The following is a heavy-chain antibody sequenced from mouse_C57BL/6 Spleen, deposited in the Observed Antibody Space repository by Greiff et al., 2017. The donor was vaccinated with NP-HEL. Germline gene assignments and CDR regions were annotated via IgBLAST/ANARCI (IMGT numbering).Heavy chain of an antibody. V-gene: IGHV1-5*01. CDR3: TRGDDYDDYAMDY. J-gene: IGHJ4*01. Sequence: VQLQQSGTVLARPGASVKMSCKTSGYTFTSYWMHWVKQRPGQGLEWIGAIYPGNSDTSYNQKFKGKAKLTAVTSASTAYMELSSLTNEDSAVYYCTRGDDYDDYAMDYWGQGTSVTVSS. CDR1: GYTFTSYW. D-gene: IGHD2-4*01. CDR2: IYPGNSDT.